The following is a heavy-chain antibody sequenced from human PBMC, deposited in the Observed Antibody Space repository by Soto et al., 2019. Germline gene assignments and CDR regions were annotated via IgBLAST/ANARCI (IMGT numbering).Heavy chain of an antibody. Sequence: GGSLRLSCAASGFTFSSYSMNWVRQAPGKGLEWVSYISSSSSTIYYADSVKGRFTISRDNAKNSLYLQMNSLRAEDTAVYYCAGGYCTNGVCPPEGYDAFDIWGQGTMVTVSS. CDR1: GFTFSSYS. V-gene: IGHV3-48*01. CDR2: ISSSSSTI. CDR3: AGGYCTNGVCPPEGYDAFDI. D-gene: IGHD2-8*01. J-gene: IGHJ3*02.